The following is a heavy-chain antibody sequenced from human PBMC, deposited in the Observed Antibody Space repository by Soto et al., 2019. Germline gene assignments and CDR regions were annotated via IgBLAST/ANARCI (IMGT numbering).Heavy chain of an antibody. D-gene: IGHD1-1*01. V-gene: IGHV1-69*01. Sequence: SVKVSCTEAGGPFSSYAIAWVRQAPGQGLEWMGGIIPIFGIANYAQKFQCRVAITADESTNTAYMELSSLRSDDTAMYYCAKAAQTRYNWNDLGNWFDPWGQRTLVTVSS. CDR2: IIPIFGIA. CDR3: AKAAQTRYNWNDLGNWFDP. J-gene: IGHJ5*02. CDR1: GGPFSSYA.